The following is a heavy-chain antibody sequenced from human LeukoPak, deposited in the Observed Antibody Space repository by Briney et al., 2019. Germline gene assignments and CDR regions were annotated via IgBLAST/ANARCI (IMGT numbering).Heavy chain of an antibody. CDR1: GYTFTSYY. J-gene: IGHJ4*02. CDR2: INPNSGGT. Sequence: GASVKVSCKASGYTFTSYYMHWVRQAPGQGLEWMGWINPNSGGTNYAQKFQGRVTMTRDTSISTAYMELSRLRSDDTAVYYCARVDYYDSSGYYFGGNFDYWGQGTLVTVSS. D-gene: IGHD3-22*01. CDR3: ARVDYYDSSGYYFGGNFDY. V-gene: IGHV1-2*02.